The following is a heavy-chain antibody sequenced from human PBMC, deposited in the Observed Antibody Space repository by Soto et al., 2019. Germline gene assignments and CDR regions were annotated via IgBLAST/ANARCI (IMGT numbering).Heavy chain of an antibody. J-gene: IGHJ6*02. D-gene: IGHD3-22*01. CDR1: GVSISSSIYY. V-gene: IGHV4-39*01. Sequence: ASETLSLTCTVSGVSISSSIYYWGWIRQPPGKGLEWIGNVYYGGSTYYNPSLKSRVTISVETSKSQFSLKLSSVTAADTAVYYCAGGDYYHSSGYYFYYYTMDVWGQGTTVTVSS. CDR3: AGGDYYHSSGYYFYYYTMDV. CDR2: VYYGGST.